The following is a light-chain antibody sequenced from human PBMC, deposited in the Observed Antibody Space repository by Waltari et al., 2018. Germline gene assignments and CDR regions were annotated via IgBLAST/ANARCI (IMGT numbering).Light chain of an antibody. Sequence: EIVMTQSPVTLSVSPGERATLSCRASQSVSTNLAWYQQKSGRAPRTLIYGASTRATGIPARFSGSGSGTEFTLTISSLQSEDFAVYYCQQYDNWPVTFGQGTRLEIQ. CDR3: QQYDNWPVT. V-gene: IGKV3-15*01. CDR2: GAS. J-gene: IGKJ5*01. CDR1: QSVSTN.